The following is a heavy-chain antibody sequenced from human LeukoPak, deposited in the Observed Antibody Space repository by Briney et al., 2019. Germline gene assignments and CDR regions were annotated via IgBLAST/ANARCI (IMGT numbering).Heavy chain of an antibody. CDR2: FDPEDGET. CDR1: GYTFTSYY. V-gene: IGHV1-24*01. D-gene: IGHD2-15*01. Sequence: ASVKVSCKASGYTFTSYYMHWVRQAPGKGLEWMGGFDPEDGETIYAQKFQGRVTMTEDTSTDTAYMELSCLRSEDTAVYYCATEVPGRDIVVVVAATHFDYWGQGTLVTVSS. CDR3: ATEVPGRDIVVVVAATHFDY. J-gene: IGHJ4*02.